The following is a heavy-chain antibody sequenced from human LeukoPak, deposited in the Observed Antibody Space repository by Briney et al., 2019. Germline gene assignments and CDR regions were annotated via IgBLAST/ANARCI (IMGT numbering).Heavy chain of an antibody. Sequence: SETLSLTCTVSSGSISGYYWTWIRQPPGKGLEWIGNIFYSGSTNYNPSLKSRVTISLDTSKKQFSLKLTSVTAADTAVYYCARQSYGGAYYFFGYWDQGTLVAVSS. D-gene: IGHD1-26*01. CDR3: ARQSYGGAYYFFGY. J-gene: IGHJ4*02. V-gene: IGHV4-59*08. CDR1: SGSISGYY. CDR2: IFYSGST.